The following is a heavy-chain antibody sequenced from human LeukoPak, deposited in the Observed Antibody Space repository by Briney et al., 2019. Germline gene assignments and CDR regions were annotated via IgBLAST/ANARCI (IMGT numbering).Heavy chain of an antibody. CDR1: GYSISNSYY. D-gene: IGHD3-10*01. CDR3: ASRRVMVRGVMLDY. CDR2: IFQSGST. V-gene: IGHV4-38-2*01. J-gene: IGHJ4*02. Sequence: SETLSLTCAVSGYSISNSYYWGWIRQPPGKGLEWIGNIFQSGSTFYNPSLKSRVTISVDTSKNQFTLKLSSVTAADTAVYYCASRRVMVRGVMLDYWGQGTLVTVSS.